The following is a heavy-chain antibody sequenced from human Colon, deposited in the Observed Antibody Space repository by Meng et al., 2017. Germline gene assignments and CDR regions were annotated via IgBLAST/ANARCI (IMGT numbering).Heavy chain of an antibody. D-gene: IGHD3-3*01. J-gene: IGHJ4*02. V-gene: IGHV4-34*01. Sequence: QQQQCAGLLKPSEALVLASAVDGGSFSGYYWSWSRQHPGKGLEWIGEINHSGSTNYNPSLKSRVTISVDTSKNQFSLKLSSVTAADTAVYYCARVRITIFGVVSTFDYWGQGTLVTVSS. CDR3: ARVRITIFGVVSTFDY. CDR1: GGSFSGYY. CDR2: INHSGST.